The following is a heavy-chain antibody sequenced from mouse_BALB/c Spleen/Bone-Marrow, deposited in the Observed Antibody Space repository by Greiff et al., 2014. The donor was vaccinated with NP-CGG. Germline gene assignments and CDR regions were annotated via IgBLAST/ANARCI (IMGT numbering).Heavy chain of an antibody. CDR3: TRSGSLGAMDY. CDR1: GYSFTSYW. CDR2: IYPGNSDT. J-gene: IGHJ4*01. Sequence: DVQLQESGTVLARPGASVKMSCKASGYSFTSYWMHWVKQRPGQGLEWIGAIYPGNSDTSYNQRFKGKAKLTAVTSASTAYVELSSLTNEDSAVYYCTRSGSLGAMDYWGQGTSVTVSS. D-gene: IGHD3-1*01. V-gene: IGHV1-5*01.